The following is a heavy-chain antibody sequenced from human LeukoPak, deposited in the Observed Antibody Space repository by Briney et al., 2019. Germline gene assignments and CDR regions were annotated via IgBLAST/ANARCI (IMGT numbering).Heavy chain of an antibody. CDR1: GFTFSSYA. CDR2: INGIGGST. D-gene: IGHD3-3*01. J-gene: IGHJ4*02. V-gene: IGHV3-23*01. CDR3: AKGDYDFWSGYYAY. Sequence: QPGGSLRLSCAASGFTFSSYAMSWVRQAPGKGLEWVSAINGIGGSTYYADSVKGRFTISRDNSKNTLYLQMNSLRAEDTAVYYCAKGDYDFWSGYYAYWGQGTLVTVSS.